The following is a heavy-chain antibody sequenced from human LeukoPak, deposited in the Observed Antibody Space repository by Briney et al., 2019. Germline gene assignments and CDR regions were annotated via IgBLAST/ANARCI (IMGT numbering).Heavy chain of an antibody. V-gene: IGHV4-61*01. D-gene: IGHD1-26*01. J-gene: IGHJ4*02. Sequence: SETLSLTCTVSGYSISSGYYWSWIRQSPEKGLEWIGYWTPSGSTHYKPSLNSRVTISVDTSKNRFSLKVTSVTAADTALYYCVKIKTGGASFDYWGQGTLVTVSS. CDR1: GYSISSGYY. CDR2: WTPSGST. CDR3: VKIKTGGASFDY.